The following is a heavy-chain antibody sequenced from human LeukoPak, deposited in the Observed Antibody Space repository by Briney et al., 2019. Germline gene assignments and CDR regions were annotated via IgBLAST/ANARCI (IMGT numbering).Heavy chain of an antibody. Sequence: KPSETLSLTCAVYGGSFSGYYWSWIRQPPGEGLEWIGEINHSGSTNYNPSLKSRVTISVDTSKNQFSLKLSSVTAADTAVYYCASSPIVVVPAAVSLFDYWGQGTLVTVSS. D-gene: IGHD2-2*01. CDR1: GGSFSGYY. CDR3: ASSPIVVVPAAVSLFDY. J-gene: IGHJ4*02. V-gene: IGHV4-34*01. CDR2: INHSGST.